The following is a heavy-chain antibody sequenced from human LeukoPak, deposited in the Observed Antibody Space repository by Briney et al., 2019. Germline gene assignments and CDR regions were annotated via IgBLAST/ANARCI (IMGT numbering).Heavy chain of an antibody. CDR2: ISTSSSYI. V-gene: IGHV3-21*01. CDR3: ARDWDTDYYDSSGYYNDY. CDR1: GFTFSNYR. D-gene: IGHD3-22*01. Sequence: PGGSLRLSCAASGFTFSNYRMNWIRQAPGKGLEWVSSISTSSSYIYYADSVKGRFNISRDNAKNALYLQMNSLRAEDTAVYYCARDWDTDYYDSSGYYNDYWGQGTLVTVSS. J-gene: IGHJ4*02.